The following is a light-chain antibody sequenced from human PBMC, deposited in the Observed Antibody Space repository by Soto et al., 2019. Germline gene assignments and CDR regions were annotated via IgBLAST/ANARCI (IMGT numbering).Light chain of an antibody. J-gene: IGLJ1*01. CDR3: SSYTSSSTV. CDR1: SSDVSGYNY. Sequence: QSVLTQPASVSGSPGQSNTISCTGTSSDVSGYNYVSWYQQHPGKAPKLMIYDVSNRPSGVSNRFSGSKSGNTASLTISGLQAEDEADYYCSSYTSSSTVFGTGTKVTVL. V-gene: IGLV2-14*01. CDR2: DVS.